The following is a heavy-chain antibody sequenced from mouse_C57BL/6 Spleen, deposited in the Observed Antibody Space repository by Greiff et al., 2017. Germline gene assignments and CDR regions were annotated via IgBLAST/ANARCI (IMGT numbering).Heavy chain of an antibody. V-gene: IGHV2-6-1*01. CDR3: ARHAGDYDDYYAMDY. J-gene: IGHJ4*01. D-gene: IGHD2-4*01. Sequence: VKLVESGPGLVAPSQSLSITCTVSGFSLTSYGVHWVRQPPGKGLEWLVVIWSDGSTTYNSALKSRLSISKDNSKSQVFLKMNSLQTDDTAMYYCARHAGDYDDYYAMDYWGQGTSVTVSS. CDR2: IWSDGST. CDR1: GFSLTSYG.